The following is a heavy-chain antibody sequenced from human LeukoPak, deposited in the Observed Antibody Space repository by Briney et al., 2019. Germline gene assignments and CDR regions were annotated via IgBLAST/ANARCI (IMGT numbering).Heavy chain of an antibody. CDR1: GGSISSRNW. CDR3: ARARANYGPRDNWFHP. J-gene: IGHJ5*02. CDR2: IYHSGST. D-gene: IGHD4/OR15-4a*01. Sequence: SETLSVTCAVSGGSISSRNWWSWVRQPPGKGLEWIREIYHSGSTNYNPSLKSRVTISVDKSKNQFSLKLSSVTAADTAVYYCARARANYGPRDNWFHPWGQGTLVTVSS. V-gene: IGHV4-4*02.